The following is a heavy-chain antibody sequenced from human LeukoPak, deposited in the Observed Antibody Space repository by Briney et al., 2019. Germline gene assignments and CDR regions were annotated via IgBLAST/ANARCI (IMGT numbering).Heavy chain of an antibody. Sequence: GGSLRLSCAASGFTFSSYSMNWVRQAPGKGLEWVSYISSSSSYIYYADSVKGRFTISRDNAKNSLYLQMNSLRAEDTAVYYCAPIAVAGPLTDAFDIWGQGTMVTVSS. V-gene: IGHV3-21*01. J-gene: IGHJ3*02. CDR2: ISSSSSYI. D-gene: IGHD6-19*01. CDR1: GFTFSSYS. CDR3: APIAVAGPLTDAFDI.